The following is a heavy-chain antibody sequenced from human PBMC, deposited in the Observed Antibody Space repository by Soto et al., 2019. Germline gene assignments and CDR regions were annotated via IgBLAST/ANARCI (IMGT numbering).Heavy chain of an antibody. CDR2: NYYRGST. V-gene: IGHV4-31*03. J-gene: IGHJ4*02. CDR3: ARGRYYCSSTSCYTDYFDY. Sequence: QVQLQESGPGLVKPSQTLSLTCTVSGGSISSGGYYWSWIRQHPGKGLEWIGYNYYRGSTYYNPASKIRVTISVDTSKNQFSLKLSSVTAADTAVYYCARGRYYCSSTSCYTDYFDYWGQGTLVTVSS. CDR1: GGSISSGGYY. D-gene: IGHD2-2*02.